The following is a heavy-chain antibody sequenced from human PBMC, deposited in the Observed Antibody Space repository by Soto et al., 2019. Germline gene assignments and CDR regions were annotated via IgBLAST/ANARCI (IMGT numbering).Heavy chain of an antibody. CDR2: ISPDGSVT. J-gene: IGHJ6*02. Sequence: EAQLVESGGGSVQPGGSLRLSCAASGSTVSGHWMHWVRQEPGRGLVWVSLISPDGSVTTYADSVKGRFTISRDNAKNTLTLQMNSLRAEDTAVYYCARGINYAMDVWGQGTTVTVSS. CDR1: GSTVSGHW. V-gene: IGHV3-74*01. CDR3: ARGINYAMDV.